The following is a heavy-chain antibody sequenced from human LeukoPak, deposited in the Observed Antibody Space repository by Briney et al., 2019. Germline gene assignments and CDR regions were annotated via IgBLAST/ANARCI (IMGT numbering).Heavy chain of an antibody. CDR3: AKDKYFDSSICEH. D-gene: IGHD3-22*01. J-gene: IGHJ4*02. CDR2: IIPIFGTA. CDR1: GGTFSSYA. Sequence: SVKVSCKASGGTFSSYAISWVRQAPGQGLEWMGGIIPIFGTANYAQKFQGRVTITADESTSTAYMELSSLRSEDTALYYCAKDKYFDSSICEHWGQGTLVTVSS. V-gene: IGHV1-69*01.